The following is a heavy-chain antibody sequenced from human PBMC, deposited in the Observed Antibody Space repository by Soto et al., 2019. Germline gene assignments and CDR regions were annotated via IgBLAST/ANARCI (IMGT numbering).Heavy chain of an antibody. CDR2: IWDDGSKK. CDR3: ARDMEWLRLLSSGMDV. CDR1: ELSYSSYG. D-gene: IGHD5-12*01. Sequence: RCLSRSRAMSELSYSSYGMPGVRQASGKGLECVAVIWDDGSKKYYADSVKGRFTISRKNYKTTPYLQMKSMRDEDTAVYYCARDMEWLRLLSSGMDVWGQGTPVTVS. V-gene: IGHV3-33*01. J-gene: IGHJ6*02.